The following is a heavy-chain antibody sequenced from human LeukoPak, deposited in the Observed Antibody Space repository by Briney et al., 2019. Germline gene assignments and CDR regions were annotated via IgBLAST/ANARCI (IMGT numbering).Heavy chain of an antibody. J-gene: IGHJ4*02. CDR3: AKDLSMVRGVMITY. CDR1: GFTFSSYS. V-gene: IGHV3-21*04. D-gene: IGHD3-10*01. CDR2: ISSSSSYI. Sequence: GGSLRLSCAASGFTFSSYSMNWVRQAPGKGLEWVSSISSSSSYIYYADSVKGRFTISRDNSKNTLYLQMNSLRAEDTAVYYCAKDLSMVRGVMITYWGQGTLVTVSS.